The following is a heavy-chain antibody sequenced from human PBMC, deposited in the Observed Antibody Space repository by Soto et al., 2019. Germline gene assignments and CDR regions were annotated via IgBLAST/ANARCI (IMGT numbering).Heavy chain of an antibody. CDR2: IIPIFGTA. Sequence: ASVKVSCKASGGTFSSYAISWVRQAPGQGLEWMGGIIPIFGTANYTQKFQGRVTITADESTSTAYMELSSLRSEDTAVYYCARDLRQLVGDYYYYGMDVWGQGTTVTVSS. J-gene: IGHJ6*02. D-gene: IGHD6-6*01. V-gene: IGHV1-69*13. CDR3: ARDLRQLVGDYYYYGMDV. CDR1: GGTFSSYA.